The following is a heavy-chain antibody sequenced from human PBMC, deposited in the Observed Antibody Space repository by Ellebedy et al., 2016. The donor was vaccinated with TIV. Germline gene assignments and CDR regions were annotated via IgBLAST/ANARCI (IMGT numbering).Heavy chain of an antibody. CDR1: GYTFTSYG. D-gene: IGHD3-22*01. CDR3: ARGGQPRYYDSSGAPEYFQH. CDR2: ISAYNGNT. J-gene: IGHJ1*01. Sequence: AASVKVSCKASGYTFTSYGISWVRQAPGHGLEWIGWISAYNGNTNYAQKLQGRVTMTTDTSTSTAYMELRSLRSDDTAVYYCARGGQPRYYDSSGAPEYFQHWGQGTLVTVSS. V-gene: IGHV1-18*01.